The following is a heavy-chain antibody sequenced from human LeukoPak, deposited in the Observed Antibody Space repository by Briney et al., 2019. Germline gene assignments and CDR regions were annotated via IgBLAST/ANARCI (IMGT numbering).Heavy chain of an antibody. CDR2: ISAYNGNT. CDR3: ARDPDGYRAGPTWFDP. J-gene: IGHJ5*02. D-gene: IGHD5-18*01. V-gene: IGHV1-18*01. Sequence: GASVKVSCKASGYTFTSYGISWVRQAPGQGLEWMGWISAYNGNTNYAQKLQGRVTMTTDTSTSTAYMELRSLRSDDTAVYYCARDPDGYRAGPTWFDPWGQGTLVTVSS. CDR1: GYTFTSYG.